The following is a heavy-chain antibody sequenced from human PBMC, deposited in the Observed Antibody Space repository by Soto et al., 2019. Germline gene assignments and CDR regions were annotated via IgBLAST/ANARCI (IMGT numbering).Heavy chain of an antibody. Sequence: GGSLRLSCAASGFTFSSHAIYWVRQAPGKGLEWVSAISGSGSSTYYSHSVQGRFTISRDNSKKTLYLQMNSLRAEDTAGYYCARDPTSMIVVGNFGYWCDGTLVTVSS. CDR1: GFTFSSHA. D-gene: IGHD3-22*01. CDR3: ARDPTSMIVVGNFGY. CDR2: ISGSGSST. V-gene: IGHV3-23*01. J-gene: IGHJ4*01.